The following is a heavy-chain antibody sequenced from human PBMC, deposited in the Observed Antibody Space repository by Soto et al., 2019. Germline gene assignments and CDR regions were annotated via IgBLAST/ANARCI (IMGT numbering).Heavy chain of an antibody. Sequence: PSETLSLTCAVYGGSFSGYYWSWIRQPPGKGLEWIGEINHSGSTNYNPSLKSRVTISVDTSKNQFSLKLSSVTAADTAVYYCARGDIVVVPAAKRKGWFDPWGQGTLVTVS. CDR2: INHSGST. V-gene: IGHV4-34*01. CDR3: ARGDIVVVPAAKRKGWFDP. D-gene: IGHD2-2*01. CDR1: GGSFSGYY. J-gene: IGHJ5*02.